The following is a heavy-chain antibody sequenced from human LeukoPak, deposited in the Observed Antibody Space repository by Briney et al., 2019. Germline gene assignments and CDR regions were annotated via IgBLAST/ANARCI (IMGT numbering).Heavy chain of an antibody. Sequence: GRSLRLSCAATGFTFSSYGMHWVRQAPGKGLEWVAVISYDGSNKYYADSVKGRFTISRDNSKNTLYLQMNSLRAEDTAVYYCAKDPLAYCGGDCYSDYFDYWGQGTLVTVSS. D-gene: IGHD2-21*02. V-gene: IGHV3-30*18. J-gene: IGHJ4*02. CDR1: GFTFSSYG. CDR2: ISYDGSNK. CDR3: AKDPLAYCGGDCYSDYFDY.